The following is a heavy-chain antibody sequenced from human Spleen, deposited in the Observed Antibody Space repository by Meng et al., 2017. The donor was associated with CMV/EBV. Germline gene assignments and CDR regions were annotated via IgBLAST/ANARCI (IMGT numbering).Heavy chain of an antibody. CDR2: ISSSSSYI. D-gene: IGHD3-22*01. CDR1: GFTFSSYS. J-gene: IGHJ4*02. CDR3: AKDPGYYDSSGYPYFDY. V-gene: IGHV3-21*01. Sequence: GGSLRLSCAASGFTFSSYSMNWVRQAPGKGLEWVSSISSSSSYIYYADSVKGRFTISRDNAKNSLYLQMNSLRAEDTAVYYCAKDPGYYDSSGYPYFDYWGQGTLVTVSS.